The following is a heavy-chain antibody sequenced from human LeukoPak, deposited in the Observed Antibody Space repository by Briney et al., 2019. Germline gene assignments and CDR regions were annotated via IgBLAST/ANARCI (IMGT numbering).Heavy chain of an antibody. Sequence: SETLSLTCTVSGGSISSYYWSWIRQPPGKGLEWIGYIYYSGSTNYNPSLKSRVTISVDTSKNQVSLKLGSVTAADTAVYYCARSSRTGEKAFDYWGQGTLVTVSS. CDR2: IYYSGST. V-gene: IGHV4-59*01. CDR1: GGSISSYY. J-gene: IGHJ4*02. CDR3: ARSSRTGEKAFDY. D-gene: IGHD7-27*01.